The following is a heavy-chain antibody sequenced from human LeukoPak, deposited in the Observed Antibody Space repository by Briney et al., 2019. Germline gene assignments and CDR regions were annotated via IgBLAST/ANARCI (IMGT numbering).Heavy chain of an antibody. D-gene: IGHD6-6*01. CDR3: AKDREYSSSWEYFDY. V-gene: IGHV3-23*01. Sequence: GGSLRLSCAASGFTFSSYEMNWVRQAPGKGLEWVSAISGSGGSTYYADSVKGRFTISRDNSKNTLYLQVNSLRAEDTAVYYCAKDREYSSSWEYFDYWGQGTLVTVSS. CDR1: GFTFSSYE. J-gene: IGHJ4*02. CDR2: ISGSGGST.